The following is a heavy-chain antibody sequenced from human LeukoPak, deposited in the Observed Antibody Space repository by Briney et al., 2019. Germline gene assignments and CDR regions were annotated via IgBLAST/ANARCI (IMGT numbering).Heavy chain of an antibody. Sequence: GASVKVSCKASGYTFTDYYMHWLRQAPAQGLAWMGLINPNSDDPKYAQKFQGRVTMTRDTSISTAYMELSSLRSDDTAIYYCARDGGHYYDASGYYSGFDYWGQGTLVTVSS. CDR2: INPNSDDP. CDR3: ARDGGHYYDASGYYSGFDY. J-gene: IGHJ4*02. CDR1: GYTFTDYY. V-gene: IGHV1-2*02. D-gene: IGHD3-22*01.